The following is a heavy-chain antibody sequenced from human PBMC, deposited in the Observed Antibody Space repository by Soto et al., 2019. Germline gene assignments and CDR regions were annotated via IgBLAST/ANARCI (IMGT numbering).Heavy chain of an antibody. V-gene: IGHV6-1*01. Sequence: SQTLSLTCVISGDSVSSNSVAWNWIRQSPSTGLEWLGRTYYRSQWYDDYAESVKSRISITPDTSKNQFSLRLNSVTPEDTAVYYCARESSSYYYRYFDCWGQGTLVTVSS. CDR3: ARESSSYYYRYFDC. CDR1: GDSVSSNSVA. CDR2: TYYRSQWYD. D-gene: IGHD3-22*01. J-gene: IGHJ4*02.